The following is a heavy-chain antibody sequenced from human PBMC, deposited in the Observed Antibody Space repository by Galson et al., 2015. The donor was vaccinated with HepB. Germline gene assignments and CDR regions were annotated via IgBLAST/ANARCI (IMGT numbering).Heavy chain of an antibody. Sequence: SVKVSCKASGGTFSSYAISWVRQAPGQGLEWMGGIIPIFGTANYAQKFQGRVTITADESTSTAYMELSSLRSEDTAVYYCARGWDSGRPYYYYMDVWGKGTTVTVSS. D-gene: IGHD5-12*01. J-gene: IGHJ6*03. V-gene: IGHV1-69*13. CDR2: IIPIFGTA. CDR1: GGTFSSYA. CDR3: ARGWDSGRPYYYYMDV.